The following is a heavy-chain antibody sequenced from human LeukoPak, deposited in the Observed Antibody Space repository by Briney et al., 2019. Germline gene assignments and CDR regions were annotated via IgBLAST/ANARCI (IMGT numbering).Heavy chain of an antibody. J-gene: IGHJ4*02. D-gene: IGHD5-12*01. Sequence: PSETLSLTCTVSGASISSYYWTWIRQPPGKGLEWIGNMYYSGSTNCNPSLKSRATISVDTSENQFSLKLTSVTAADTADYYCARYDYNSPTYLDSWGQGTLVTVSS. V-gene: IGHV4-59*08. CDR2: MYYSGST. CDR1: GASISSYY. CDR3: ARYDYNSPTYLDS.